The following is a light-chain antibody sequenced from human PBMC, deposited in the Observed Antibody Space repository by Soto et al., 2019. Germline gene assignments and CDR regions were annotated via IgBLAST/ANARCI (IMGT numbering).Light chain of an antibody. J-gene: IGKJ4*01. CDR1: QSVSRS. CDR3: QHRSNWPLT. Sequence: EVVLTQSPATLSLSPGEGATLSCRASQSVSRSLGWYQQKAGQAPRLLIYDASNRATGIPARFSGSGSGTDCTLTIISIEPEDFAFYYCQHRSNWPLTFGGGTKVEIK. V-gene: IGKV3-11*01. CDR2: DAS.